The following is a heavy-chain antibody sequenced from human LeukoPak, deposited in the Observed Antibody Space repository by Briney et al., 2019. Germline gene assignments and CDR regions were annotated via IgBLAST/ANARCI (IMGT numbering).Heavy chain of an antibody. D-gene: IGHD3-10*01. CDR3: ARWRGPRDYYGSGRYYYYYYGMDV. V-gene: IGHV4-34*01. CDR1: GGSFSGYY. Sequence: PSETLSLTCAVYGGSFSGYYWSWIRQPPGKGLEWIGEINHSGSTNYSPSLKSRVTISVDTSKNQFSLKLSSVTAADTAVYYCARWRGPRDYYGSGRYYYYYYGMDVWGKGTTVTVSS. CDR2: INHSGST. J-gene: IGHJ6*04.